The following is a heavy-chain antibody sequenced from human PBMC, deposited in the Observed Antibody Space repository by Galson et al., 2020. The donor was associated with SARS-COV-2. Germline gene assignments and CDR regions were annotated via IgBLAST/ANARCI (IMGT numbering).Heavy chain of an antibody. Sequence: SETLSLTCTVSGGSISSTDSYWSWIRQSPGKGLEWIGNTYYSGNTYYNPSLKSRVTMSVDTSKNQFSLKLTSVTAADTAVYYCARDFWSRYYLDSWGQGTPVTVSS. V-gene: IGHV4-30-4*01. CDR1: GGSISSTDSY. CDR2: TYYSGNT. CDR3: ARDFWSRYYLDS. J-gene: IGHJ4*02. D-gene: IGHD3-3*01.